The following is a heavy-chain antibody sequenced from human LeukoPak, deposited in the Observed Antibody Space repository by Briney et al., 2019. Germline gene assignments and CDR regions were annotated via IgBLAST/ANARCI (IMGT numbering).Heavy chain of an antibody. D-gene: IGHD3-10*01. CDR1: GYTFTSYA. Sequence: GASVKVSCKASGYTFTSYAMNWVRQAPGQGLEWMGWINTNTGNPTYAQGFTGRFVFSLDTSVSTAYLQISSLKAEDTAVYYCARLALWFGELWSFDYWGQGTLVAVSS. V-gene: IGHV7-4-1*02. CDR2: INTNTGNP. CDR3: ARLALWFGELWSFDY. J-gene: IGHJ4*02.